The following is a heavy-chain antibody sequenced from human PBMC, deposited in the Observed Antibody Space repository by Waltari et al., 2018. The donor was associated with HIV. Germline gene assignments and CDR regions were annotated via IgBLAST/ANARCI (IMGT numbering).Heavy chain of an antibody. V-gene: IGHV3-48*04. CDR2: ISSSSSTI. Sequence: EVQLVESGGGLVQPGGSLRLSCAASGFPFSSYSMNWVRQAPGKGLEWVSYISSSSSTIYYADSVKGRFTISRDNAKNSLYLQMNSLRAEDTAVYYCARRSRIGFDYWGQGTLVTVSS. CDR1: GFPFSSYS. D-gene: IGHD1-26*01. J-gene: IGHJ4*02. CDR3: ARRSRIGFDY.